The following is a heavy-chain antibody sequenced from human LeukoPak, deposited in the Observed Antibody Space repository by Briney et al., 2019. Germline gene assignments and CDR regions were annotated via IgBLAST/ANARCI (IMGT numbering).Heavy chain of an antibody. CDR3: ARVTGYMIEDYFDY. D-gene: IGHD3-9*01. CDR1: GGSISSYY. J-gene: IGHJ4*02. Sequence: SETLSLTWAVYGGSISSYYWSWIRRPPGKGLESLGYIYYSGSTNYNPSLKSRVTISVDTSKNQFSLKLRSVTAADTAVYYCARVTGYMIEDYFDYWGQGILVTVSS. V-gene: IGHV4-59*01. CDR2: IYYSGST.